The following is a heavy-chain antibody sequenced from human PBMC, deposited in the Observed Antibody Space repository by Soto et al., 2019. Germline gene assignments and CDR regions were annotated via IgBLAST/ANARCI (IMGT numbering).Heavy chain of an antibody. J-gene: IGHJ4*02. Sequence: GGSLRLSCAASGFTFSDYYMSWIRQAPGKGLEWVSYISSSGSTIYYAVAVKGRFTISRDNAKNSLYLQMNSLRAEDTAVYYCARTPMIVVVITEAYYFDYWGQGTLVTVSS. CDR1: GFTFSDYY. CDR3: ARTPMIVVVITEAYYFDY. D-gene: IGHD3-22*01. V-gene: IGHV3-11*01. CDR2: ISSSGSTI.